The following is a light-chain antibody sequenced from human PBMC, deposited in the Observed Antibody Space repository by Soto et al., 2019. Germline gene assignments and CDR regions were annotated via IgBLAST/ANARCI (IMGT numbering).Light chain of an antibody. CDR2: GAS. Sequence: EIVMTQSPATLSVSPGERVTFSCRASQSVTTNLAWYQHKPGQAPRLLVSGASTGATGIPARSSGSGSGTEFTLTINSLQSEDFAVYYCQQYHKWPVTFGGGTKVDIK. CDR3: QQYHKWPVT. V-gene: IGKV3-15*01. J-gene: IGKJ4*01. CDR1: QSVTTN.